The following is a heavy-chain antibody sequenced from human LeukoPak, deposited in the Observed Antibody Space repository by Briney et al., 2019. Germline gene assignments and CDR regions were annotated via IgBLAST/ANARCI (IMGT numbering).Heavy chain of an antibody. J-gene: IGHJ3*02. V-gene: IGHV5-10-1*01. D-gene: IGHD1-20*01. CDR1: GCTFTSYY. Sequence: GESLKISCKGSGCTFTSYYINWVRQTPGKGLEWMGRIDPSNSYTHYSPSFEGHVTMSADKSITTAYLQWSSLKASDTAIYFCARRITSTADLDAFEIWGQGTVVTVSS. CDR3: ARRITSTADLDAFEI. CDR2: IDPSNSYT.